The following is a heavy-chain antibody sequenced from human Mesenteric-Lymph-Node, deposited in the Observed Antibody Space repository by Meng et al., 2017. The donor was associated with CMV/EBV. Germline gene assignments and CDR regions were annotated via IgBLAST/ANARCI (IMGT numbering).Heavy chain of an antibody. Sequence: GESLKISCAASGFTFSSYEMNWVRQAPGKGLEWVSYIDSSSSRIYHADSVKGRLTISRDNAKNSLYLEMNSLRAEDTAVYYCASHPFYHSSDNSHYSGMAVWGQGTTVTVSS. D-gene: IGHD3-22*01. CDR3: ASHPFYHSSDNSHYSGMAV. CDR1: GFTFSSYE. J-gene: IGHJ6*02. V-gene: IGHV3-48*03. CDR2: IDSSSSRI.